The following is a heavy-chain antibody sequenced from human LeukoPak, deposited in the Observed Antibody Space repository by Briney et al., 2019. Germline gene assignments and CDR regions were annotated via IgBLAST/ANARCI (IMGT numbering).Heavy chain of an antibody. V-gene: IGHV3-7*01. CDR2: TKYDGREK. J-gene: IGHJ4*02. CDR3: ARDIEAAGLFLDY. CDR1: GFTFTTYW. Sequence: PGRSMRPSCAAAGFTFTTYWITWVRHPPGKVLEWVDNTKYDGREKAYMNSVKGRFTISRDHAKNSLYLQVNSLRSKDTAVYYCARDIEAAGLFLDYWGQGTLVTVSS. D-gene: IGHD6-13*01.